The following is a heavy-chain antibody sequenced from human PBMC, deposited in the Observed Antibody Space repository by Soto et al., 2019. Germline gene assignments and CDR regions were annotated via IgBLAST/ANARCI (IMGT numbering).Heavy chain of an antibody. D-gene: IGHD2-2*01. CDR2: ISAYNGNT. CDR3: ARDRGECSSTSCYSGWFDP. V-gene: IGHV1-18*04. Sequence: QVQLVQSGAEVKKPGASVKVSCKASGYTFTSYGISWVRQAPGQGLEWMGWISAYNGNTNYAQKLQGRVTMTTDTSTSTAYMELRSLRADDTAVYYCARDRGECSSTSCYSGWFDPWGQGTLVTVSS. J-gene: IGHJ5*02. CDR1: GYTFTSYG.